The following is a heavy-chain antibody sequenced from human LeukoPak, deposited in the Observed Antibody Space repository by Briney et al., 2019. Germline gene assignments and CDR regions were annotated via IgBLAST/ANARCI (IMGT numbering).Heavy chain of an antibody. J-gene: IGHJ6*03. Sequence: PSETLSLTCSVSGGSISSGSCNWSWIRKPAGRGLEWIGHIYSSGSTKYNSSLKSRVSISIDTSKNQFSLNLSSVTAADTAVYYCARGKVGATPFYYMDVWGKGTKVTVSS. CDR3: ARGKVGATPFYYMDV. D-gene: IGHD1-26*01. V-gene: IGHV4-61*09. CDR1: GGSISSGSCN. CDR2: IYSSGST.